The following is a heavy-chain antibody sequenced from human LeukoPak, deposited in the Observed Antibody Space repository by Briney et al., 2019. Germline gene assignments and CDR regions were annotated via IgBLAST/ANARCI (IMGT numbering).Heavy chain of an antibody. CDR1: GGSINNYY. D-gene: IGHD6-19*01. CDR2: IYTRGST. CDR3: ARDRGAVAASYYYYYMDV. Sequence: PSETPSLTCTVSGGSINNYYWSWIRQPAGKGLEWIGRIYTRGSTNYNPSLKSRVTISVDTSKNQFSLKLSSVTAADTAVYYCARDRGAVAASYYYYYMDVWGKGTTVTVSS. J-gene: IGHJ6*03. V-gene: IGHV4-4*07.